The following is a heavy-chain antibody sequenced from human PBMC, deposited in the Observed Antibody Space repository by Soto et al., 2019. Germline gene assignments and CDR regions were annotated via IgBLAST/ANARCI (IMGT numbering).Heavy chain of an antibody. CDR1: GFTFSTYA. D-gene: IGHD6-13*01. CDR2: MSYDGSKK. J-gene: IGHJ4*02. V-gene: IGHV3-30-3*01. CDR3: ARGHTSSWYYGDY. Sequence: PGGSLRLSCAASGFTFSTYAVHWVRQAPGKGLEWVAVMSYDGSKKYYADSVKGRFTISRDNSKNTLFLQMNSLRPEDTAVYYCARGHTSSWYYGDYWGQGTLVTVSS.